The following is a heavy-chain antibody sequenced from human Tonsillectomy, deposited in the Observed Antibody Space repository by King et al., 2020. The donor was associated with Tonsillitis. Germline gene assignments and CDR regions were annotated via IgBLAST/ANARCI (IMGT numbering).Heavy chain of an antibody. CDR1: GGSFSGYY. CDR3: APRAPAGYSSDY. CDR2: INHSGST. D-gene: IGHD6-13*01. V-gene: IGHV4-34*01. Sequence: VQLQQWGAGLLKPSETLSLTCAVYGGSFSGYYWSWIRQPPGKGLEWIGEINHSGSTNYNPSLKSRVTISVDTSKNQFSLKLSSVTAADTAVYYCAPRAPAGYSSDYWGQETLVTVSS. J-gene: IGHJ4*02.